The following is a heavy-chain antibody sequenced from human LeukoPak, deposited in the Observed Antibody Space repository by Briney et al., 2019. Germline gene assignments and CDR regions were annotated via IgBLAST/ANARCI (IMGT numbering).Heavy chain of an antibody. J-gene: IGHJ4*02. D-gene: IGHD5-18*01. CDR2: ISSSGSII. CDR1: GFTFSGFY. Sequence: GGSLRLSCAASGFTFSGFYMTWIRQAPGKGLEWVSLISSSGSIIYYTDSVKGRFTTSRDKAKNSLSLQMNSLRADDTAVYYCARADGYSYGYVNYWGQGTLVTVSS. CDR3: ARADGYSYGYVNY. V-gene: IGHV3-11*01.